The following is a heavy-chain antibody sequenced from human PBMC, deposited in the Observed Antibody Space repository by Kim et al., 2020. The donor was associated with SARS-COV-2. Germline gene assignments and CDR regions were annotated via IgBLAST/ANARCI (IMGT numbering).Heavy chain of an antibody. Sequence: GGSLRLSCTASGFTFSKFVMTWVRQTPGKGLEWVSRIRSSADRTDYADSVRGRFTISRDNSKNTLYLQMNSLRVEDTAVYYCVARSESEDYWGQGTQVTVSS. V-gene: IGHV3-23*01. J-gene: IGHJ4*02. CDR2: IRSSADRT. CDR1: GFTFSKFV. CDR3: VARSESEDY. D-gene: IGHD3-10*01.